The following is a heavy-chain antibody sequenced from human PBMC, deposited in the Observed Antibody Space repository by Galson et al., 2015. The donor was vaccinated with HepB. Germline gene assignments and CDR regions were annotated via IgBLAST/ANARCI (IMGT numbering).Heavy chain of an antibody. CDR1: GFTFSDYW. CDR2: INEDGSDK. J-gene: IGHJ4*02. Sequence: SLRLSCADSGFTFSDYWMSWVRQAPGKGLEWVANINEDGSDKYYVDSVKGRFTISRDNAKNSLYLQLNSLRVEDTAVYHCARAEAAKSAAGTNYWGQGTLVTVSS. V-gene: IGHV3-7*01. D-gene: IGHD6-13*01. CDR3: ARAEAAKSAAGTNY.